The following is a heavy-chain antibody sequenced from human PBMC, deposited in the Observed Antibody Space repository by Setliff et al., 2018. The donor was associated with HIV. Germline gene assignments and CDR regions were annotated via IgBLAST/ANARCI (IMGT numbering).Heavy chain of an antibody. CDR1: GLTFSNCG. CDR3: AKDKGSSGWSA. CDR2: IRSDGSNK. Sequence: GGSLRLSCATSGLTFSNCGMHWVRQAPGKGLGWVASIRSDGSNKYYADSVTGRFTISRDDSKNTLYLQMNSLGVEDTAVYYCAKDKGSSGWSAWGQGTLVTVSS. J-gene: IGHJ5*02. V-gene: IGHV3-30*02. D-gene: IGHD6-19*01.